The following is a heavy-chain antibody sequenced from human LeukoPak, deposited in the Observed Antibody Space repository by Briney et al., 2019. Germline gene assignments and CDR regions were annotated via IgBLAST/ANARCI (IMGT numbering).Heavy chain of an antibody. Sequence: GGSLRLSCAASGFTVSSNYMRWVRQAPGKGLEWVSVLYSDDSTYYADSVKGRFTISRDNSKNTLYLQMNSLRAEDTAVYYCARDYWGITLVRGVITWGQGTLVTVSS. CDR3: ARDYWGITLVRGVIT. D-gene: IGHD3-10*01. J-gene: IGHJ4*02. V-gene: IGHV3-66*01. CDR1: GFTVSSNY. CDR2: LYSDDST.